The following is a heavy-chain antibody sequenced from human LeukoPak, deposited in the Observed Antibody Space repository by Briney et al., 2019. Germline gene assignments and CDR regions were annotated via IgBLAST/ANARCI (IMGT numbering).Heavy chain of an antibody. Sequence: GGSLRLSCAASGFMFSNYWMNWVRQAPGKGLEWVATIKEDGAEKYYVDSVKGRFTISRDNAKNSLSLQMSTLRGEDTAVYYCARGGSGSSWGQGTLVTVSS. CDR2: IKEDGAEK. J-gene: IGHJ5*02. V-gene: IGHV3-7*04. CDR1: GFMFSNYW. D-gene: IGHD3-10*01. CDR3: ARGGSGSS.